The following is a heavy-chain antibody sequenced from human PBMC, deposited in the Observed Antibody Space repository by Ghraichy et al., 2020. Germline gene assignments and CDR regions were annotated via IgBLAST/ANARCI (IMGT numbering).Heavy chain of an antibody. V-gene: IGHV4-61*01. Sequence: SETLSLTCTVSGGSVSSGSYYWSWIRQPPGKGLEWIGYIYYSGSTNYNPSLKSRVTISVDTSKNQFSLKLSSVTAADTAVYYCARDSFPYYDRSLNWFDPWGQGTLVTVSS. CDR2: IYYSGST. D-gene: IGHD3-22*01. CDR3: ARDSFPYYDRSLNWFDP. CDR1: GGSVSSGSYY. J-gene: IGHJ5*02.